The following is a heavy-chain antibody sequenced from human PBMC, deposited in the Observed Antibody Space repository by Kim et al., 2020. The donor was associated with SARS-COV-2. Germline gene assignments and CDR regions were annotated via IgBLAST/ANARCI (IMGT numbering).Heavy chain of an antibody. CDR2: LNPVFGTT. J-gene: IGHJ4*02. D-gene: IGHD1-26*01. V-gene: IGHV1-69*13. CDR1: GGFSSASI. CDR3: ARDVGDIVGASVS. Sequence: SVKVSCKDSGGFSSASIFSWLRLAPGQGLEWVGGLNPVFGTTNYARKFQGRLTFTADESTSTLYMELSSLRSDDSAMYYCARDVGDIVGASVSWGQGSLVTVSS.